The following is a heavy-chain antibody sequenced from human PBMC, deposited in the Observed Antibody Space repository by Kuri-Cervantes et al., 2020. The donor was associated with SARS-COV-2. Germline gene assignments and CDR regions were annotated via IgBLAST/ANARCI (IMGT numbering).Heavy chain of an antibody. J-gene: IGHJ6*03. V-gene: IGHV4-34*01. Sequence: SETLSLTCAVYGGSFSGYYWSWVRQPPGKGLEWIGEINHSGNTNYDPSLKSRVTISIDTSKNQFSLKLSSVTAADTAVYYCARRVTYYDFSGYYYYMDVWGKGTTVTVSS. D-gene: IGHD3-3*01. CDR2: INHSGNT. CDR1: GGSFSGYY. CDR3: ARRVTYYDFSGYYYYMDV.